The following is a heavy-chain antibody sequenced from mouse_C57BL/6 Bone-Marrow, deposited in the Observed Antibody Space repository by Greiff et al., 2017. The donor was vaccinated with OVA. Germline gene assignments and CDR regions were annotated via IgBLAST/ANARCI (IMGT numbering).Heavy chain of an antibody. D-gene: IGHD1-1*01. CDR1: GYTFTSYG. Sequence: VQLQQSGAELARPGASVKLSCKASGYTFTSYGLSWVKQRTGQGLEWIGEIYPRSGNTYYNEKFKGKATLTADKSSSTAYMELRSLTSEDSAVYFCARGIGIYYGSSLAYWGQGTLVTVSA. V-gene: IGHV1-81*01. CDR2: IYPRSGNT. J-gene: IGHJ3*01. CDR3: ARGIGIYYGSSLAY.